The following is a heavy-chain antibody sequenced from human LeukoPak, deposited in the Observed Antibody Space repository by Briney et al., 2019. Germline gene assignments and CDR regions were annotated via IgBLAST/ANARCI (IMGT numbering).Heavy chain of an antibody. CDR2: ISYDGSNK. CDR1: GFTFSSYA. Sequence: GGSLRLSCAASGFTFSSYAMSWVRQAPGKGLEWVAVISYDGSNKYYADSVKGRFTISRDNSKNTLYLQMNSLRAEDTAVYYCARGRWGYDFDAFDIWGQGTMVTVSS. D-gene: IGHD1-1*01. V-gene: IGHV3-30-3*01. J-gene: IGHJ3*02. CDR3: ARGRWGYDFDAFDI.